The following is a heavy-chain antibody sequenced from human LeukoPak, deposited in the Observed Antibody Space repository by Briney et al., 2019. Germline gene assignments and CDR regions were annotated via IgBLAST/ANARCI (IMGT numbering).Heavy chain of an antibody. V-gene: IGHV3-53*01. CDR1: AFSVSDKY. D-gene: IGHD6-19*01. CDR2: LYTGGDT. Sequence: PGGPLRLSCAASAFSVSDKYMSWVRQAPGKGLEWVSVLYTGGDTFYADSVRGRFTISRDNFRNTVSLQMNSLRADDTALYYCAGGQMFTSGGFESWGQGALVTVSS. J-gene: IGHJ4*02. CDR3: AGGQMFTSGGFES.